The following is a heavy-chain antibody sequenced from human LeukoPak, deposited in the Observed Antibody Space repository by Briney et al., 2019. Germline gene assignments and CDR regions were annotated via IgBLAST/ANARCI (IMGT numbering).Heavy chain of an antibody. J-gene: IGHJ4*02. CDR2: IYSGGST. CDR3: ARDMGSGYFDY. D-gene: IGHD3-10*01. Sequence: GGSLRLSCAASGFTFSTYAMSWVRQAPGKGLEWVSVIYSGGSTYYADSVKGRFTISRDNSKNTLYLQMNSLRAEDTAVYYCARDMGSGYFDYWGQGTLVTVSS. CDR1: GFTFSTYA. V-gene: IGHV3-66*01.